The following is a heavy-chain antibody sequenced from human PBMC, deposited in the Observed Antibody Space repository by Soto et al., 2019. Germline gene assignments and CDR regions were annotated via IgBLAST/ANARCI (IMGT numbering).Heavy chain of an antibody. CDR3: AIGGAAAARGWFDP. J-gene: IGHJ5*02. CDR2: IYYSGNT. V-gene: IGHV4-59*01. Sequence: PLETLSLTCTVSGGSITSYYWSWIRQPPGKGLEWIGYIYYSGNTNYNPSLKSRVTISVDTSKNQFSLRLSSVTAADTAIYYCAIGGAAAARGWFDPWGQGTLVTVSS. D-gene: IGHD6-13*01. CDR1: GGSITSYY.